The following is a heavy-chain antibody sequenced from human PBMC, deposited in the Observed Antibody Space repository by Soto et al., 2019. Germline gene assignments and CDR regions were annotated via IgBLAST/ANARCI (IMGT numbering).Heavy chain of an antibody. D-gene: IGHD3-22*01. CDR1: GYSFTIYC. CDR3: ARHDYYDSSGYGDY. Sequence: GESLKISCNGFGYSFTIYCIGLVLQMPGKGLEWMGIIYPGDSDTRYSPSFQGQVTISADKSISTAYLQWSSLKASDTAMYYCARHDYYDSSGYGDYWGQGALVTVSS. V-gene: IGHV5-51*01. J-gene: IGHJ4*02. CDR2: IYPGDSDT.